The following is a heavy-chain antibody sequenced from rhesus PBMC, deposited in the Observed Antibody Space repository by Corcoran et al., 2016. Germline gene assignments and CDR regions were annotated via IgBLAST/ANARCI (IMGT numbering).Heavy chain of an antibody. D-gene: IGHD2-15*01. CDR2: IYGNSATA. CDR1: GGSITSPYY. J-gene: IGHJ6*01. CDR3: ATRPSSVALDS. Sequence: QMQLQESGPGLVKPSETLSLTCTVSGGSITSPYYLTWVRQPPGKGLEWIAYIYGNSATAYSNPSLKRRVTISKDTSKNQFSLILTSVTAADTAMYYCATRPSSVALDSWGQGVFVTVSS. V-gene: IGHV4-143*01.